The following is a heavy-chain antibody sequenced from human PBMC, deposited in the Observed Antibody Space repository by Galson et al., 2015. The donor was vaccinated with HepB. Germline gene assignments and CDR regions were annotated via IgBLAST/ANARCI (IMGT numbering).Heavy chain of an antibody. CDR3: ARIVCSSDTYCPPYSGYWYFEL. D-gene: IGHD3-16*01. CDR1: GFSLSNTRVG. Sequence: PALVKPTQTLTLTCTVSGFSLSNTRVGVSWIRPPPGKALEWLAHIFSNDEKSFSTSLKSRLIISKDTSKSQVVLIMTNVDLVDTATYYCARIVCSSDTYCPPYSGYWYFELWGRGTLVTVSS. V-gene: IGHV2-26*01. CDR2: IFSNDEK. J-gene: IGHJ2*01.